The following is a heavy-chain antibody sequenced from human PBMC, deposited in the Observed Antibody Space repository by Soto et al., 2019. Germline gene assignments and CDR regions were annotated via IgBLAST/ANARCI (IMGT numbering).Heavy chain of an antibody. Sequence: GGSLRLSCAASGFTFSSYGMHWVRQAPGKGLEWVAVISYGGSNKYYADSVKGRFTISRDNSKNTLYLQMNSLRAEDTAVYYCAKDGLQQLFNYWGQGTLVTVSS. CDR3: AKDGLQQLFNY. CDR2: ISYGGSNK. D-gene: IGHD6-13*01. V-gene: IGHV3-30*18. CDR1: GFTFSSYG. J-gene: IGHJ4*02.